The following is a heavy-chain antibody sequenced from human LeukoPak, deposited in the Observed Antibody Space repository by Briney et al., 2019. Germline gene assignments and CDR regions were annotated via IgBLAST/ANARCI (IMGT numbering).Heavy chain of an antibody. D-gene: IGHD1-1*01. V-gene: IGHV4-59*01. Sequence: SETLSLTCTVPGGSISGYYWNWVRQPPGKGLEWIGYTYYRGSTNYNPSLKSRVTISVDTSKNQFSLKLRSVTAADTAVYYCARSSGGTFDPWGQGTLVTVSS. CDR1: GGSISGYY. J-gene: IGHJ5*02. CDR2: TYYRGST. CDR3: ARSSGGTFDP.